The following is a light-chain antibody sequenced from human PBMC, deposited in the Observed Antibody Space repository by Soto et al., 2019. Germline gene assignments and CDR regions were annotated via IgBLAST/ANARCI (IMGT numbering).Light chain of an antibody. J-gene: IGKJ1*01. V-gene: IGKV3-20*01. CDR2: GAS. CDR3: QQYGGSPRT. Sequence: EIVLTQSPGTLSLSPGERATLSCRASQSVSSNYLAWYQQKSGQAPRLLIYGASSRATGIPHRFSGSGSGTDFTLTISRLEPEDFAVYYCQQYGGSPRTFGQGTKVDIK. CDR1: QSVSSNY.